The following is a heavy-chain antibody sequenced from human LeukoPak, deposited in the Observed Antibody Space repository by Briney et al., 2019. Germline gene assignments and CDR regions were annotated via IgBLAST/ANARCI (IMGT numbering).Heavy chain of an antibody. J-gene: IGHJ5*02. V-gene: IGHV4-59*01. CDR2: IYYSGST. CDR1: GGSISSYY. Sequence: SETLSLTCTVSGGSISSYYWSWIRQPPGKGLEWIGYIYYSGSTNYNPSLKSRVTISVDTSKNQFSLKLSSVTAADTAVYYCARDGYTNNWFDPWGQGTLVTVSS. D-gene: IGHD5-24*01. CDR3: ARDGYTNNWFDP.